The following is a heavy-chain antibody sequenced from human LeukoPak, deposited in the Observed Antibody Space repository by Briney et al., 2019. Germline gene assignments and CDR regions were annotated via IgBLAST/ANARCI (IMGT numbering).Heavy chain of an antibody. V-gene: IGHV4-34*01. CDR1: GGSISTYY. Sequence: SETLSLTCTVSGGSISTYYWSWIRQPPGKGLEWIGEINHSGSTNYNPSLKSRVTISVDTSKNQFSLKLSSVTAADTAVYYCARAEQHPLFDYGGQEPLAPVPS. J-gene: IGHJ4*02. CDR2: INHSGST. CDR3: ARAEQHPLFDY. D-gene: IGHD6-13*01.